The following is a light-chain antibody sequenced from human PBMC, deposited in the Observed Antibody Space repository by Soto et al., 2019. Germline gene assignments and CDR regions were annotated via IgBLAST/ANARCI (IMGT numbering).Light chain of an antibody. J-gene: IGKJ1*01. CDR2: DAS. CDR3: QQRSNWPWT. CDR1: QSVSSY. V-gene: IGKV3-11*01. Sequence: EIVLTHSPATLSLSPCERATLSVRASQSVSSYLAWYQQKPGQAPRLLIYDASNRATGIPARFSGSGSGTDFTLTISSLEPEDFAVYYCQQRSNWPWTFGQGTKVDIK.